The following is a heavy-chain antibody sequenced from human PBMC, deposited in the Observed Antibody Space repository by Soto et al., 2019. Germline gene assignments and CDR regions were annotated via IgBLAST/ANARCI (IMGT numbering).Heavy chain of an antibody. CDR2: IYSGGST. CDR3: ARDEYYYGSGSYYKLDV. V-gene: IGHV3-66*01. J-gene: IGHJ6*04. D-gene: IGHD3-10*01. Sequence: EVQLVESGGGLVQPGGSLRLSCAASGFTVSSNYMSWVRQAPGKGLEWVSVIYSGGSTYYADSVKGRFTISRDNSKNTLYLQMNSLRAEDTAVYYCARDEYYYGSGSYYKLDVRGKGTTVTVSS. CDR1: GFTVSSNY.